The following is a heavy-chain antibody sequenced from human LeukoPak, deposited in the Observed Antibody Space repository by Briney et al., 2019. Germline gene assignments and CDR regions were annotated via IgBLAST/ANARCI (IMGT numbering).Heavy chain of an antibody. D-gene: IGHD4-17*01. Sequence: GGSLRLSCAASGFTFSSYEMNWVRQAPGKGLEWVSYISSSGSTIYYADSVKGRFTISRDNAQNSLYLQMNSLRAEDTAVYYCARSVQPFYYYYMDVWGKGTTVTVSS. CDR2: ISSSGSTI. V-gene: IGHV3-48*03. CDR1: GFTFSSYE. J-gene: IGHJ6*03. CDR3: ARSVQPFYYYYMDV.